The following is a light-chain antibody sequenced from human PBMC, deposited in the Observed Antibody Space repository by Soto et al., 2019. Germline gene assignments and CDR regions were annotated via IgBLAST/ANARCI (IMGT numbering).Light chain of an antibody. V-gene: IGLV2-14*01. CDR2: EVS. J-gene: IGLJ3*02. CDR1: SSDVGGYNY. CDR3: STDTSISTRV. Sequence: QSALTQPASVSGSPGQSITISCTGTSSDVGGYNYVSWYQQHPGKAPKLMIYEVSNRPSGVSNRFSGSKSGNTASLTISGIQVNDYAEYDCSTDTSISTRVFDGRTQLTGL.